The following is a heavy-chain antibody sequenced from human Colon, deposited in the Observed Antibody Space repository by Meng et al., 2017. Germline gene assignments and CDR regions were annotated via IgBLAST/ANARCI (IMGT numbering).Heavy chain of an antibody. CDR3: ARDRRYSSGWKTSDY. D-gene: IGHD6-19*01. J-gene: IGHJ4*02. V-gene: IGHV3-11*01. Sequence: QVRLVGSGGGLVKPGGSLRLSCATSAFTFSDYYMSWIRQAPGKGLEWISYMSSDDSFIYYADSVKGRFTMSRDNAKNSLYLQLNSLRADDTAVYYCARDRRYSSGWKTSDYWGQGTLVTVSS. CDR1: AFTFSDYY. CDR2: MSSDDSFI.